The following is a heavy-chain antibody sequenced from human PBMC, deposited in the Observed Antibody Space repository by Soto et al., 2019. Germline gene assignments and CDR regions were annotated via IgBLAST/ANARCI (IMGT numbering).Heavy chain of an antibody. CDR1: GRSLTDDY. CDR3: ARAKEDSSGYVFDY. J-gene: IGHJ4*02. D-gene: IGHD3-22*01. CDR2: ISHSGST. V-gene: IGHV4-34*01. Sequence: SAPLSLTCAIHGRSLTDDYWRCLRQPQGNGLEWTGKISHSGSTNYSPSLKSRVTISTDTSKNQFSLRLSSVTAADTAVYYCARAKEDSSGYVFDYWGQGTLVTVS.